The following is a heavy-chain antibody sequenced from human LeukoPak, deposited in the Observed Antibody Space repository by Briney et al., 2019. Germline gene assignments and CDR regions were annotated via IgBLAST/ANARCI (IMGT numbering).Heavy chain of an antibody. CDR3: ARVSISAAAPFDY. V-gene: IGHV4-28*03. D-gene: IGHD6-13*01. Sequence: PSDTLSLTCGVSGYSISSNNWWGWIRQPPGKGLEWIGYIHYSGSTYYNASLKSRVTMSVDTSKNQFSLKVSSVTAEDTAVYYCARVSISAAAPFDYWGQGILVTVSS. J-gene: IGHJ4*02. CDR1: GYSISSNNW. CDR2: IHYSGST.